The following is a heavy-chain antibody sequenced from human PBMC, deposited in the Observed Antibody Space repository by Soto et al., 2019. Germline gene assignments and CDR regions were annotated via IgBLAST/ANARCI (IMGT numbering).Heavy chain of an antibody. J-gene: IGHJ6*02. V-gene: IGHV3-11*01. CDR3: ASLYGSGSYFGYYYGMDV. CDR2: ISSSGSTI. Sequence: QVQLVESGGGLIKPGGSLRLSCAASGFAFSDYYMSWIRQAPGKGLEWVSYISSSGSTIYYADSVKGRFTISRDNAKNSLYLQMNSLRAEDTAVYYCASLYGSGSYFGYYYGMDVWGQGTTVTVSS. D-gene: IGHD3-10*01. CDR1: GFAFSDYY.